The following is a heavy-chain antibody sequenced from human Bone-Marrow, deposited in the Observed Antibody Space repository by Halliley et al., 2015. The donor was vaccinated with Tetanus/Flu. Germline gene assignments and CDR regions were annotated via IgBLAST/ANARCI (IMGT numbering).Heavy chain of an antibody. D-gene: IGHD2-21*02. V-gene: IGHV4-34*01. J-gene: IGHJ3*01. CDR3: ARLVVTHDLGRYAFDV. CDR1: GGSFSDYY. CDR2: IYHGGNI. Sequence: TLSLTCAVYGGSFSDYYWAWIRQSRGKGLEWVAEIYHGGNINYNPSLKSRLTISIDTSKHQFSLRLSSATAADAAVYYCARLVVTHDLGRYAFDVWGQGTLVTVSS.